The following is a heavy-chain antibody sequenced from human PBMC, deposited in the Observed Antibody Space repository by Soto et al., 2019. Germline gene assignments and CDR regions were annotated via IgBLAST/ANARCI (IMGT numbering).Heavy chain of an antibody. V-gene: IGHV4-30-2*06. D-gene: IGHD1-1*01. CDR2: IGHLETT. CDR1: GVAMTYGGYS. J-gene: IGHJ4*02. Sequence: SETLSLTCSVSGVAMTYGGYSWSWIRQSPEKGLEWLGYIGHLETTYYNPSFKSRLSMSVDTSKNQFSLTMKSVTAADTGVYYCASHPLNWSDADSWGQGVLVTVSS. CDR3: ASHPLNWSDADS.